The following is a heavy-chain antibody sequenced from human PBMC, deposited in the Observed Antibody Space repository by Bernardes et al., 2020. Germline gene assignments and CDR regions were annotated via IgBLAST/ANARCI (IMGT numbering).Heavy chain of an antibody. CDR3: AKGGGWLYYFDY. CDR1: GFTFSTFA. V-gene: IGHV3-23*01. CDR2: ISGSADRT. Sequence: GGSLRLSCAASGFTFSTFAMHWVRQAPGKGLEWVSGISGSADRTYYADSVKGRFTISRDNSKNTLYLQMNSLRAEDTAIYYCAKGGGWLYYFDYWGQGTLVTVSS. D-gene: IGHD5-12*01. J-gene: IGHJ4*02.